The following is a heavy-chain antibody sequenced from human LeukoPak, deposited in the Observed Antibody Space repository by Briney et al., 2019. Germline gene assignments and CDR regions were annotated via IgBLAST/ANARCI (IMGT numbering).Heavy chain of an antibody. CDR1: GGSISSYY. D-gene: IGHD3-22*01. V-gene: IGHV4-4*07. CDR2: IYTSGST. CDR3: ARSHPYYHDSSGYEFDY. Sequence: SETLSLTCTVSGGSISSYYWSWIRQPAGKGLEWIGRIYTSGSTNYNPSLKSRVTISVDTSKNQFSVKLSSVTGADTAVYYCARSHPYYHDSSGYEFDYWGQGTLVTVSS. J-gene: IGHJ4*02.